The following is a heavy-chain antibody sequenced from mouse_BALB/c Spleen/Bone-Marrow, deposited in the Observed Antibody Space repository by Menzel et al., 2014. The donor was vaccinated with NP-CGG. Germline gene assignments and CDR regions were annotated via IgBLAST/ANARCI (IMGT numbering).Heavy chain of an antibody. CDR3: AYYRYDVNY. Sequence: DLAKPGASVKLSCKASGYTFTSYWINWIKQRPGQGLEWIGRIAPGSGSTYYNEMFKGKAILTVDTSSSTAYIQLGSLSSEDSAVYFCAYYRYDVNYWGQGTTLTVSS. D-gene: IGHD2-14*01. CDR2: IAPGSGST. J-gene: IGHJ2*01. CDR1: GYTFTSYW. V-gene: IGHV1S41*01.